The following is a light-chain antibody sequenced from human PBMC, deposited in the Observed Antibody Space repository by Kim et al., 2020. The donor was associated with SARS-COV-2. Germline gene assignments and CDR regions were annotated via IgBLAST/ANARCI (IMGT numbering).Light chain of an antibody. CDR3: CSYAGSNNYV. V-gene: IGLV2-8*01. CDR2: EVD. Sequence: VTISCTGTSRNVGNNITLSWYQHQAGIDTTVMFCEVDKRPAGVPHRFAGSKSRNTASLTVSVLQAKEEEEYYCCSYAGSNNYVSGTGTKVTVL. CDR1: SRNVGNNIT. J-gene: IGLJ1*01.